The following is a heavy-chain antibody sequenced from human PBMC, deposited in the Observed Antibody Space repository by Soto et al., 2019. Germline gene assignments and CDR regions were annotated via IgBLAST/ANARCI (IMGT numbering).Heavy chain of an antibody. D-gene: IGHD3-22*01. J-gene: IGHJ3*02. CDR2: INHSGST. CDR1: GGSISSNY. Sequence: SETLSLTCTVSGGSISSNYWTWIRQPPGKGLEWIGEINHSGSTNYNPSLKSRVTISVDTSKNQFSLKLSSVTAADTAVYYCASDGSGYLYDAFDIWGQGTMVTVSS. V-gene: IGHV4-34*01. CDR3: ASDGSGYLYDAFDI.